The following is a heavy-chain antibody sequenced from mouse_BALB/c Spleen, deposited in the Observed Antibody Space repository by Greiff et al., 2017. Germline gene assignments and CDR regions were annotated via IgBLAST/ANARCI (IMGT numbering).Heavy chain of an antibody. CDR3: TRRGPYYGSSYWYFDV. Sequence: LQQPGSELVRPGASVKLSCKASGYTFTSYWMHWVKQRPGQGLEWIGNIYPGSGSTNYDEKFKSKATLTVDTSSSTAYMQLSSLTSEDSAVYYCTRRGPYYGSSYWYFDVWGAGTTVTVSS. CDR1: GYTFTSYW. V-gene: IGHV1S22*01. J-gene: IGHJ1*01. D-gene: IGHD1-1*01. CDR2: IYPGSGST.